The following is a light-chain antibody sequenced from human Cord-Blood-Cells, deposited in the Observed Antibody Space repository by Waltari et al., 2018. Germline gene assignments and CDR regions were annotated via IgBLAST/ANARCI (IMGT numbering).Light chain of an antibody. CDR2: YDS. J-gene: IGLJ1*01. Sequence: SYVLTQPPSVSVAPGKTARITCGGNNIGSKSVNWYQQKPGQAPVLVIYYDSDRPSGIPERFSGSNSGNTATLTISRVEAGDEADYYCQVWDSSSDHPVFGTGTKVTVL. CDR3: QVWDSSSDHPV. V-gene: IGLV3-21*04. CDR1: NIGSKS.